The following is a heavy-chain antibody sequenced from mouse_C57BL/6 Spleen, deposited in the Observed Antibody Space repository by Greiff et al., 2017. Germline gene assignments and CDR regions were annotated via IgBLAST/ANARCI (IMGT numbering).Heavy chain of an antibody. CDR3: ARGAITTVVATDYAMDY. CDR2: ISYDGSN. J-gene: IGHJ4*01. D-gene: IGHD1-1*01. Sequence: EVQVVESGPGLVKPSQSLSLTCSVTGYSITSGYYWNWIRQFPGNKLEWMGYISYDGSNNYNPSLKNRISITRDTSKNQFFLKLNSVTTEDTATYYCARGAITTVVATDYAMDYWGQGTSVTVSS. V-gene: IGHV3-6*01. CDR1: GYSITSGYY.